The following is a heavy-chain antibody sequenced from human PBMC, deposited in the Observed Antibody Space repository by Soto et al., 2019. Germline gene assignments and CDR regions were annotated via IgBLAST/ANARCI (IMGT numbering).Heavy chain of an antibody. CDR3: ARDMDSSSWYDRLLFDY. J-gene: IGHJ4*02. Sequence: ASVNLSCKTSGYTFTSYGISRVRQAHGQGLEWMGWISAYNGNTNYAQKLQGRVTMTTDTSTSTAYMELRSLRSDDTAVYYCARDMDSSSWYDRLLFDYWGKGTLVTVSS. V-gene: IGHV1-18*01. CDR1: GYTFTSYG. D-gene: IGHD6-13*01. CDR2: ISAYNGNT.